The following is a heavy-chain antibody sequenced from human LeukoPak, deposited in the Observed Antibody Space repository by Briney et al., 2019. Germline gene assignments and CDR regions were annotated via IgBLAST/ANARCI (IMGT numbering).Heavy chain of an antibody. CDR2: ISSSSSYI. V-gene: IGHV3-21*01. CDR1: GFTFSSYS. CDR3: ARVAAYAYSGSYPYDY. Sequence: PGGSLRLSCAASGFTFSSYSMNWVRQAPGKGLEWVSSISSSSSYIYYADSVKGRFTISRDNAKNSLYLQMNSLRAEDTAVYYCARVAAYAYSGSYPYDYWGQGTLVTVSS. D-gene: IGHD1-26*01. J-gene: IGHJ4*02.